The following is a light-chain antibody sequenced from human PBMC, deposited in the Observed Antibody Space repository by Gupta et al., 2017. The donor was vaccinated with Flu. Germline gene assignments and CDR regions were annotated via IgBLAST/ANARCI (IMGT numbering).Light chain of an antibody. CDR3: QQDHSTPWT. V-gene: IGKV3-15*01. CDR2: GAS. Sequence: DIVMTQSPATLSVSHGERATLSCRASQIVSSNLAWYQQKPGQAPKLLIYGASTRASGVPARFSGSGSGTDFTLTISSLQSEDVAVYYCQQDHSTPWTFGQGTKVEI. CDR1: QIVSSN. J-gene: IGKJ1*01.